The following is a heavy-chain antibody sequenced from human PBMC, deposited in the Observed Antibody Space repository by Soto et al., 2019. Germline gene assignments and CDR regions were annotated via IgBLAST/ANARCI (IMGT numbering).Heavy chain of an antibody. D-gene: IGHD3-3*01. J-gene: IGHJ4*02. CDR1: GFTFSSYG. CDR2: IWYDGSNK. Sequence: GSLRLSCAASGFTFSSYGMHWVRQAPGKGLEWVAVIWYDGSNKYYADSVKGRFTISRDNSKNTLYLQMNSLRAEDTAVYYCTRGPHYDFWSGSDYWGQGTLVTVSS. CDR3: TRGPHYDFWSGSDY. V-gene: IGHV3-33*01.